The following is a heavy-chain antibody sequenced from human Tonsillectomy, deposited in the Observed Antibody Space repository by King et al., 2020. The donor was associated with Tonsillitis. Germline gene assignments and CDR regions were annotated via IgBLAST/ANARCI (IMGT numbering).Heavy chain of an antibody. Sequence: TLKESGPTLVKPTQTLTLTCNFSGLSLTTPGVGVGWIRQPPGKALEWLALSYWNTDTRYSPSLKSRLTISRDTSKNQVVLTMTNMDPVDSATYYCARYDFWTGYSDAFDIWGQGTMVTVSS. J-gene: IGHJ3*02. D-gene: IGHD3-3*01. CDR1: GLSLTTPGVG. V-gene: IGHV2-5*01. CDR2: SYWNTDT. CDR3: ARYDFWTGYSDAFDI.